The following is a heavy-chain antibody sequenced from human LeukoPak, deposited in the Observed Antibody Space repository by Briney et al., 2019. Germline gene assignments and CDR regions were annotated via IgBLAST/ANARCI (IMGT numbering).Heavy chain of an antibody. J-gene: IGHJ6*03. D-gene: IGHD5-18*01. CDR3: ARAGYSYGYNYYYYYMDV. CDR1: GGSISSYY. Sequence: PSETLSLTCTVSGGSISSYYWSWIREPPGKGLEWIGSMYYRGSTYHNPSLKSRVTISVDTSKNQFSLKLSSVTAADTAVYYCARAGYSYGYNYYYYYMDVWGKGTTVTISS. V-gene: IGHV4-59*01. CDR2: MYYRGST.